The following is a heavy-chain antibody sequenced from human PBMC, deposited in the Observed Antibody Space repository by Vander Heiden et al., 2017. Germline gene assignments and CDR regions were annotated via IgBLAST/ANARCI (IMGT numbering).Heavy chain of an antibody. Sequence: LRLSCAASGFTFDDYAMHWVRQAPGQGLEWVSGMSWNSGSIGYADSVKGRFTISRDKAKNSLYLQMNSLRAEDTALYYCASGYPRAFDIWGQGTMVTVSS. J-gene: IGHJ3*02. CDR1: GFTFDDYA. CDR3: ASGYPRAFDI. D-gene: IGHD6-13*01. V-gene: IGHV3-9*01. CDR2: MSWNSGSI.